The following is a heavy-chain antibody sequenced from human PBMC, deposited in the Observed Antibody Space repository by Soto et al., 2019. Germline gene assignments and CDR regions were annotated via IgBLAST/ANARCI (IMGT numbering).Heavy chain of an antibody. CDR2: INADNGNT. J-gene: IGHJ4*02. V-gene: IGHV1-3*01. Sequence: ASVKVSCKASGYTFTTYAIHWVRQAPGQSPEWMGWINADNGNTRYPQKFQGRITITRDTSASTAYMELSSLRSDDTAVYYCATDPHYYDTTGYCLDNWGQGTLVTVAS. CDR3: ATDPHYYDTTGYCLDN. D-gene: IGHD3-22*01. CDR1: GYTFTTYA.